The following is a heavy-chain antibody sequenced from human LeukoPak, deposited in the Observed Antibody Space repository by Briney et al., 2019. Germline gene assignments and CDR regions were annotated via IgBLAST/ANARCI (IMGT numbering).Heavy chain of an antibody. V-gene: IGHV3-30*18. D-gene: IGHD1-7*01. CDR2: ISYDGSNK. Sequence: PGGSLRLSCAASGFTFSSYGMHWVRQAPDKGLEWVAVISYDGSNKYYADSVKGRFTISRDNSKNTLYLQMNSLRAEDTAVYYCAKGELRSAIPPFFYWGQGTLVTVSS. CDR3: AKGELRSAIPPFFY. J-gene: IGHJ4*02. CDR1: GFTFSSYG.